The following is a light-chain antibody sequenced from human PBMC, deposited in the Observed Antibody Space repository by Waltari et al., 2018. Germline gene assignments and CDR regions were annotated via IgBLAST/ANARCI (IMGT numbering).Light chain of an antibody. CDR1: IRDIGASDG. CDR2: EGN. CDR3: GSYRTGTTWV. J-gene: IGLJ3*02. V-gene: IGLV2-18*02. Sequence: QSALTQPPSISKSLGQTVTISRTGGIRDIGASDGVAWYQQHSGTAPRLLIYEGNKRPSGVSDRFSGSKSGNTASLTISGLQPEDESDYYCGSYRTGTTWVFGGGTRLTVL.